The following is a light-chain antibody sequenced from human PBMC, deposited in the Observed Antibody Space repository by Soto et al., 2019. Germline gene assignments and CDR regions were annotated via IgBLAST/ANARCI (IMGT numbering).Light chain of an antibody. J-gene: IGKJ5*01. Sequence: DIQMTHSPSSLSASVGDRVTITCLASQSIGKHLNWYQQKPGKAPKFLIYAASSLQSGVPSRFSGSGSGTDFTLTVDSLQPEDFATYYCQQSYSSPVTFGQGTRLEI. CDR2: AAS. CDR1: QSIGKH. CDR3: QQSYSSPVT. V-gene: IGKV1-39*01.